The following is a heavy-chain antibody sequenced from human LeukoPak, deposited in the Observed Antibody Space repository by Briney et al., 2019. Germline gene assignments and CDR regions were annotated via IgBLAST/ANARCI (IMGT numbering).Heavy chain of an antibody. Sequence: PSETLSLTCTVSGGSISSSSYYWGWIRQPPGKGLEWIGSIYYSGSTNYNPSLKSRVTISVDKSKNQFSLKLSSVTAADTAVYYCAREYGDQLYWGQGTLVTVSS. CDR3: AREYGDQLY. J-gene: IGHJ4*02. CDR2: IYYSGST. CDR1: GGSISSSSYY. V-gene: IGHV4-39*07. D-gene: IGHD4-17*01.